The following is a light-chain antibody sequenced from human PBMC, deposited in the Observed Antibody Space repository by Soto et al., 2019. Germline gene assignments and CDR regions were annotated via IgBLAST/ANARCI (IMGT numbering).Light chain of an antibody. CDR3: QQYNNWPPWT. Sequence: EIVMTQSPATLSVSPGERATLSCRASQSVGGNLAWYQQKPGQAPRLLIYAASTRATGIPARFSGSGSGTEFTLTISSLQSEDFAVYYCQQYNNWPPWTFGPGTKVDIK. J-gene: IGKJ1*01. V-gene: IGKV3-15*01. CDR1: QSVGGN. CDR2: AAS.